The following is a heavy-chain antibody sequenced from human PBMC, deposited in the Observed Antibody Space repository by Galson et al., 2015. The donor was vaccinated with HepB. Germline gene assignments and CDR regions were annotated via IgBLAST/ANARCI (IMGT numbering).Heavy chain of an antibody. V-gene: IGHV2-5*02. Sequence: PALVKPTQTLTLTCTFSGFSFSTSGVGVGWIRQPPGKALEWLALTYWDDDKRYSPSLKSRLTITKDTSKNQVVLTMTNMDPVDTATYYCAHSKRISNYVDYWGRGTLVTVSS. D-gene: IGHD2-2*01. CDR2: TYWDDDK. J-gene: IGHJ4*02. CDR1: GFSFSTSGVG. CDR3: AHSKRISNYVDY.